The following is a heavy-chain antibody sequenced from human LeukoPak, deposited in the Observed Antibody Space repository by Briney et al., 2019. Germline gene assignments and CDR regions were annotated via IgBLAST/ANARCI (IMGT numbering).Heavy chain of an antibody. CDR1: GLTVSNHW. CDR2: IREERGQE. V-gene: IGHV3-7*03. CDR3: ASLDTAKQPLANH. D-gene: IGHD5-18*01. Sequence: GGSLRLSCVASGLTVSNHWMSWVRQAPGKGLEWVANIREERGQEYYVDSVKGRFTVSKNSAKNSLYLQMNTLRVEDTAMYYCASLDTAKQPLANHWGQGTLVTVSS. J-gene: IGHJ5*02.